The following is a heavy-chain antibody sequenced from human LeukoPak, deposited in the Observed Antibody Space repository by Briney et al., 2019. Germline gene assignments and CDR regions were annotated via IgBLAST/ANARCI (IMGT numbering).Heavy chain of an antibody. D-gene: IGHD1-14*01. V-gene: IGHV3-53*01. Sequence: GGSLRLSCSASGFYVSSNYMSWVRQAPGKGLEWVSVMYSGGSTYYADSVKGRFTISRDNSKNTLYLQMNSLRAEDTAVYYCARGVEPLAANTLAYWGQGTLVTVSS. J-gene: IGHJ4*02. CDR2: MYSGGST. CDR1: GFYVSSNY. CDR3: ARGVEPLAANTLAY.